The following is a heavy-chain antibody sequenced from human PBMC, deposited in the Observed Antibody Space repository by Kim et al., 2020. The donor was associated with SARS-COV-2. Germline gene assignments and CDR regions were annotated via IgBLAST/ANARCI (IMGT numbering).Heavy chain of an antibody. CDR2: FYDSGNA. CDR1: GASINTADSY. Sequence: SETLSLTCTVSGASINTADSYWAWIRQAQGKGLEWIGSFYDSGNAYYNPSLKSRVSISVDTSKNQFSLNMRSATAADTALYYCARHALRSLWFVAVGDFDSWGQGCLVSVSS. V-gene: IGHV4-39*01. D-gene: IGHD3-10*01. J-gene: IGHJ4*02. CDR3: ARHALRSLWFVAVGDFDS.